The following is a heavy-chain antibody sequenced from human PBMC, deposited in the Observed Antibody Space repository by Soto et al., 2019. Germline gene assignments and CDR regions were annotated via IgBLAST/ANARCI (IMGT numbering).Heavy chain of an antibody. J-gene: IGHJ4*02. CDR1: GGTFSSYT. V-gene: IGHV1-69*06. Sequence: QVQLVRSGAEVKKPGSSVKVSCRASGGTFSSYTISWVRQDPGQGLEWMGGIIPMFGTTRYAQKFQGRVTITADKSTNTAYMELSSLRSEDTAVYYCARGGDGYNQAYKYYFDYWGQGTLVTVSS. D-gene: IGHD5-12*01. CDR2: IIPMFGTT. CDR3: ARGGDGYNQAYKYYFDY.